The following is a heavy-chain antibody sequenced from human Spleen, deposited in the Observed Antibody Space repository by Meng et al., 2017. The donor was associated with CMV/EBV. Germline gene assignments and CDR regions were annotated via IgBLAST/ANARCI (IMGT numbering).Heavy chain of an antibody. V-gene: IGHV3-23*01. CDR1: GFTFSSYS. CDR3: ASDRIEFSSGRRWFDP. J-gene: IGHJ5*02. Sequence: GESLKISCAASGFTFSSYSMNWVRQAPGKGLEWVSAISGSGGSTKYADSVKGRFTISRDNAKNTLYLQMNSLRAEDTAVYYCASDRIEFSSGRRWFDPWGQGTLVTVSS. D-gene: IGHD6-19*01. CDR2: ISGSGGST.